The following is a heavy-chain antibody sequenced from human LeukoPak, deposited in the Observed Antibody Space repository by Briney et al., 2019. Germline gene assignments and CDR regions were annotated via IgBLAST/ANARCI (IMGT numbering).Heavy chain of an antibody. D-gene: IGHD2-2*01. V-gene: IGHV3-30*18. CDR2: ISYDGSNK. CDR1: GFTFSSYG. J-gene: IGHJ4*02. CDR3: AKSLSVGYCSSTSCPRDY. Sequence: PGGSLRLSCAASGFTFSSYGMHWVRQAPGKGLGWVAVISYDGSNKYYADSVKGRFTISRDNSKNTLYLQMNSLRAEDTAVYYCAKSLSVGYCSSTSCPRDYWGQGTLVTVSS.